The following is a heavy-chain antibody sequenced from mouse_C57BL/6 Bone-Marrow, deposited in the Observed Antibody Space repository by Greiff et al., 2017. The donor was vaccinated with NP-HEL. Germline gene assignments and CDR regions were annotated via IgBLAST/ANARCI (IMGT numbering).Heavy chain of an antibody. CDR1: GFTFSDYG. CDR2: ISRGSSTI. V-gene: IGHV5-17*01. D-gene: IGHD2-1*01. CDR3: ARAGFYYGNSEFDY. Sequence: VHLVESGGGLVKPGGSLKLSCAASGFTFSDYGMHWVRQAPEKGLEWVAYISRGSSTIYYADTVKGRFTISRDNAKNTLFLQMTMLRSEDTAMYYCARAGFYYGNSEFDYWGQGTTLTVSS. J-gene: IGHJ2*01.